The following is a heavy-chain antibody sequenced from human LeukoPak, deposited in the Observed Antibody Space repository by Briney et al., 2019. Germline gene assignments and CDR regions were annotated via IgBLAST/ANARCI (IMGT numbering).Heavy chain of an antibody. CDR1: GGSISSGDYY. Sequence: SSQTLSLTCTVSGGSISSGDYYWTWIRQPPGKGLEWIGYIYYSGSAYYNPSLKSRLNISVDTSKNPFSLKLSSVTAADTAVCYCARERGYERYDYWGQGTLVTVSS. CDR3: ARERGYERYDY. D-gene: IGHD5-12*01. J-gene: IGHJ4*02. V-gene: IGHV4-30-4*08. CDR2: IYYSGSA.